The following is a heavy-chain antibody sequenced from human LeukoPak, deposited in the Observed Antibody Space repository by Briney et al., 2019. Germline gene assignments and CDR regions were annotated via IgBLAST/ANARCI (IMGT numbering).Heavy chain of an antibody. CDR2: ISWDGGST. J-gene: IGHJ6*03. D-gene: IGHD5-18*01. V-gene: IGHV3-43D*03. Sequence: GGSLRLSCAASGFTFDDYAMHWVRQAPGKGLEWVSLISWDGGSTHYADSVKGRFTISRDNSKNSLYLQMNSLRAEDTAVYYCAKDQKRGYSYGYLFYYYYMDVWGKGTTVTISS. CDR3: AKDQKRGYSYGYLFYYYYMDV. CDR1: GFTFDDYA.